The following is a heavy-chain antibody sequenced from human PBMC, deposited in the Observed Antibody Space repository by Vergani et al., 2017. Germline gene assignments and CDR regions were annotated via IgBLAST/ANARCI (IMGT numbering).Heavy chain of an antibody. J-gene: IGHJ4*02. CDR1: EFTFSNYA. CDR2: ISGSGVSA. V-gene: IGHV3-23*01. Sequence: EVQLLESGGGLVQPGGSLRLTCAASEFTFSNYAMNWVRQAPVKGLEWVSGISGSGVSAYYTDSVKGRCTISRDNSKNMLFLQMNNLRTEDTAIYYCAKQYFVSGNYLFDYWGQGTLVTVSS. D-gene: IGHD3-10*01. CDR3: AKQYFVSGNYLFDY.